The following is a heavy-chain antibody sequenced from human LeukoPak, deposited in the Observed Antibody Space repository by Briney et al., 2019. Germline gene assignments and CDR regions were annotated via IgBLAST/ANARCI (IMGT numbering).Heavy chain of an antibody. CDR2: ISTSGSSI. Sequence: SGGSLRLSCAASGFTFSSYGMSWVRQAPGKGLEWLSHISTSGSSIHYADSVKGRFTISRGNAKNSLYLQMNSLRVEDTAVYYCARDATTELGTVYMDVWGKGTTVTISS. J-gene: IGHJ6*03. V-gene: IGHV3-48*04. D-gene: IGHD4-17*01. CDR1: GFTFSSYG. CDR3: ARDATTELGTVYMDV.